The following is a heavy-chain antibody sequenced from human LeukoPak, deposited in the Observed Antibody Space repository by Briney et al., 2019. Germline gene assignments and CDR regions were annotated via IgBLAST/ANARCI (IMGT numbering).Heavy chain of an antibody. CDR3: ARVAYPLRFIDF. CDR2: IKGDGTEI. D-gene: IGHD3-3*01. Sequence: PGGSLRLSCAASGFTFSNYWMNWVRQAPGKGLEWVANIKGDGTEINYVDSVKGRFTISRDNPKNSLYLQMHSLRAEDTAFYHCARVAYPLRFIDFWGQGTLVTVSS. CDR1: GFTFSNYW. J-gene: IGHJ4*02. V-gene: IGHV3-7*03.